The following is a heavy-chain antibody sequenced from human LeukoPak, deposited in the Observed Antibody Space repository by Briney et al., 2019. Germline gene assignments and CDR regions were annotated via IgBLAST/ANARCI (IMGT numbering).Heavy chain of an antibody. V-gene: IGHV4-38-2*01. CDR2: IYHSGST. CDR3: ATEIRGVINYYFDY. Sequence: PSETLSLTCPVSGYSISSGYYWGWIRQPPGKGLEWIGSIYHSGSTYYNPSLKSRVTISVGTSKNQFSLKLSSVTAADTAVYYCATEIRGVINYYFDYWGQGTLVTVSS. D-gene: IGHD3-10*01. J-gene: IGHJ4*02. CDR1: GYSISSGYY.